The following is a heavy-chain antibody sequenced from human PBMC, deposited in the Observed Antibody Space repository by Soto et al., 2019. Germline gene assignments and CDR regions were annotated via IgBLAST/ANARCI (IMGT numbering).Heavy chain of an antibody. D-gene: IGHD6-6*01. V-gene: IGHV4-38-2*01. Sequence: SETLSLTCAVSGYSISTGFNWAWIRQPPGKGLEWIGSIYHSGSTYYNLSLKSRVTISSDASKNQISLKLSSVTAADTAVYYCARGDSSSSTPGDPWGQGTLVTVSS. CDR1: GYSISTGFN. CDR3: ARGDSSSSTPGDP. CDR2: IYHSGST. J-gene: IGHJ5*02.